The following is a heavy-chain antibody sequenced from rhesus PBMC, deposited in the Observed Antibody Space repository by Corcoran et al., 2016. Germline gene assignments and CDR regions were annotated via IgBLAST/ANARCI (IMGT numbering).Heavy chain of an antibody. CDR1: GGSITGDT. Sequence: QVQLQESGPGLVKPSETLSLTCAVSGGSITGDTWSWFRQSPAKGLEWIGYIGGSCVSASYNPSFKSRVPISTDTPMNQFSLKLSSVAAADTAVYYFANDNWGSVEYWGQGVLVTVSS. CDR3: ANDNWGSVEY. V-gene: IGHV4-165*01. D-gene: IGHD7-45*01. J-gene: IGHJ4*01. CDR2: IGGSCVSA.